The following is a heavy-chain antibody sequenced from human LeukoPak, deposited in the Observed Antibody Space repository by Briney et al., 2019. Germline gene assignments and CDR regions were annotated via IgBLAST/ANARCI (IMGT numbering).Heavy chain of an antibody. CDR1: GFTFSSYA. D-gene: IGHD1-26*01. CDR3: ARDSSGSSSLDY. Sequence: GGSLRLSCAASGFTFSSYAMNWVRQAPGKGLEWVSAISGSGGSTYYADSVKGRFTISRDNSKNTLYLQMNSLRAEDTAVYYCARDSSGSSSLDYWGQGTLVTVSS. J-gene: IGHJ4*02. V-gene: IGHV3-23*01. CDR2: ISGSGGST.